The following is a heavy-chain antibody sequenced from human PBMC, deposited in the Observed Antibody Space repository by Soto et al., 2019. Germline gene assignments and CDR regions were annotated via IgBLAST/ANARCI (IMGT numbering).Heavy chain of an antibody. Sequence: SETLSLTCAVSGGFTSTNNWWSWVRQPPGKGLAWIGDAYHSGSTEYNPSLKSRVSISVDKSKNQISLKLTSATAEDTAVYYCARSPPSSYYGGSGTFDYWGQGTLVTVSS. CDR2: AYHSGST. CDR3: ARSPPSSYYGGSGTFDY. CDR1: GGFTSTNNW. V-gene: IGHV4-4*02. J-gene: IGHJ4*02. D-gene: IGHD3-10*01.